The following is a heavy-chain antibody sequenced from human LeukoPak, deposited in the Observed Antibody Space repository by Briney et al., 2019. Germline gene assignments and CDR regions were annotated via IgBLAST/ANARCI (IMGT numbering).Heavy chain of an antibody. D-gene: IGHD2-8*01. CDR1: GFTFSCYW. CDR3: ATRYCTISACRASSYKSFDV. V-gene: IGHV3-7*01. J-gene: IGHJ6*04. CDR2: IKEDGGEG. Sequence: GGSLRLSCAASGFTFSCYWMTWVRQAPGKGLEWVANIKEDGGEGYYVDSVKGRFTVSRDNAKNPLYLQLTSLRAEDTAVYYCATRYCTISACRASSYKSFDVWGKGTTVTVSS.